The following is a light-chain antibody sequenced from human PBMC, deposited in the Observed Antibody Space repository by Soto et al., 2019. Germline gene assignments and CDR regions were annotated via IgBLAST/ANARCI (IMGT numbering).Light chain of an antibody. Sequence: QSALTQPPSASGSPGQSVAISCTGTASDIGGYNFVSWYQQHPGKAPKLMIYEVNKRPSGVPDRFSGSKSGNTASLTISGLQAEDEADYYCNAHGGTNPYVFGTGTKVTVL. CDR3: NAHGGTNPYV. CDR2: EVN. J-gene: IGLJ1*01. V-gene: IGLV2-8*01. CDR1: ASDIGGYNF.